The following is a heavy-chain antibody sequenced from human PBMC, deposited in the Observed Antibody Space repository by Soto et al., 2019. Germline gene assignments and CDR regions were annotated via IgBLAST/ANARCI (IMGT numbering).Heavy chain of an antibody. Sequence: QVQLVQSGAEVRQPASSVNVSCKTSGATFSSYAITWVRQAPGQGLEWMGGIVPTVDTSTYAQKFQGRVMITADKFSNTVYMELSSLRSDDTAVYYCVRVVAIPGYPDNWGQGTLVTVSS. V-gene: IGHV1-69*14. J-gene: IGHJ4*02. D-gene: IGHD5-12*01. CDR1: GATFSSYA. CDR3: VRVVAIPGYPDN. CDR2: IVPTVDTS.